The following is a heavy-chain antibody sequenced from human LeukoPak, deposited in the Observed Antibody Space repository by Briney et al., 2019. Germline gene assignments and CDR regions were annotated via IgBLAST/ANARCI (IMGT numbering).Heavy chain of an antibody. J-gene: IGHJ3*02. CDR1: GYTFTGYY. CDR3: ARDRIPYYYDSSGYYTDAFDI. V-gene: IGHV1-2*02. D-gene: IGHD3-22*01. CDR2: INPNSGGT. Sequence: GASVKVSCKASGYTFTGYYMHWVRQAPGQGLEWMGWINPNSGGTNYAQKFQGRVTMTRDTSISTAYMELSRLRSDDTAVYYCARDRIPYYYDSSGYYTDAFDIWGQGTMVTVSS.